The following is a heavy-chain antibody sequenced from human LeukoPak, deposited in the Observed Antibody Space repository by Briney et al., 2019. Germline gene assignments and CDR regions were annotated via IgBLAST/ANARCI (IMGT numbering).Heavy chain of an antibody. J-gene: IGHJ4*02. D-gene: IGHD6-19*01. CDR2: ISSNGGST. CDR1: GFTFSSYA. V-gene: IGHV3-64D*06. Sequence: PGGSLRLSCSASGFTFSSYAMHWVRQAPGKGLEYVSAISSNGGSTYYADSVKGRFTISRDNSKNTLYLQMSSLRDEDTAVYYCVKDMGIAVAGFDYWGQGTLVTVSS. CDR3: VKDMGIAVAGFDY.